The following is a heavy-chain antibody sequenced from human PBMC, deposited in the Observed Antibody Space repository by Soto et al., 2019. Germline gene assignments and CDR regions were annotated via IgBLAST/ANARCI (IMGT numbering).Heavy chain of an antibody. J-gene: IGHJ5*02. D-gene: IGHD3-3*01. Sequence: GGSLRLSCAASGFTFSSYAMSWVRQAPGKGLEWVSAISGSGGSTYYADSVKGRFTISRDNSKNTLYLQMNSLRAEDTAVYYCAKAYYDFWSGYPNWFDPWGQGTLVTVSS. CDR1: GFTFSSYA. CDR2: ISGSGGST. CDR3: AKAYYDFWSGYPNWFDP. V-gene: IGHV3-23*01.